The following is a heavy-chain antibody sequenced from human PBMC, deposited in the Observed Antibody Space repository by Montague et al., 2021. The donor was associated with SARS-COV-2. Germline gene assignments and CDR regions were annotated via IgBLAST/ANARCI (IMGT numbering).Heavy chain of an antibody. CDR1: GDSMSGSNSY. V-gene: IGHV4-39*01. D-gene: IGHD1-26*01. Sequence: SETLSLTCSVSGDSMSGSNSYWGWIRQPPGKGLESIGSISYTGSTSYNASLKSRVTMSVDTSKNEFSLRLSSVTASDTAVYYCARLYIQKTLVGASRRRWFDPWGQGTTVTVSS. CDR2: ISYTGST. CDR3: ARLYIQKTLVGASRRRWFDP. J-gene: IGHJ5*01.